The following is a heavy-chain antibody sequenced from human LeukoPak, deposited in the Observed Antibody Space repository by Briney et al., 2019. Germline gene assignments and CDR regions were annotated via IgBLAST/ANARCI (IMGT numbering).Heavy chain of an antibody. V-gene: IGHV1-46*01. CDR3: ARRWVEQGYSYFDY. Sequence: APVKVSCKASGYTFTTYYILWVRRAPGQGHEWGVIINPTGGSTSYAQKFQHRVTVTRDTSTSTVYIVLSSVRSEDTAAYYCARRWVEQGYSYFDYWAKETRVTV. CDR2: INPTGGST. D-gene: IGHD6-13*01. CDR1: GYTFTTYY. J-gene: IGHJ4*02.